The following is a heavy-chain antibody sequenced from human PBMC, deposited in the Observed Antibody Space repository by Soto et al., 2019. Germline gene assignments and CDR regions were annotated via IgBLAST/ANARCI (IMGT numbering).Heavy chain of an antibody. CDR1: GFTFSSYA. J-gene: IGHJ4*02. CDR3: ARADSGGDYHY. Sequence: PGXSLILSCAASGFTFSSYAMHWVRQAPGKGLEYVSAITSNGGSTYYANSVKGRFTISRDNSKNTLSLQMGSLRAEDMAVYYCARADSGGDYHYWGQGTLVTVSS. CDR2: ITSNGGST. D-gene: IGHD2-21*02. V-gene: IGHV3-64*01.